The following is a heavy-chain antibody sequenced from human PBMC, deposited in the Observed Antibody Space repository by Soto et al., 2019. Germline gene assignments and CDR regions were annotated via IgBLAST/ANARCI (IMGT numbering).Heavy chain of an antibody. V-gene: IGHV1-69*01. Sequence: QVQLVQSGAEVKKPGSSVKVSCKASRGTFSSYAISWVRQAPGHGLEWMGGIIPIFGTANYAQKFQGRVTINEDESTGTAYMELSSLRSEDTAVYYCARAPNWTYASKFDYGGQGTRVTVSS. CDR3: ARAPNWTYASKFDY. CDR2: IIPIFGTA. J-gene: IGHJ4*02. D-gene: IGHD1-7*01. CDR1: RGTFSSYA.